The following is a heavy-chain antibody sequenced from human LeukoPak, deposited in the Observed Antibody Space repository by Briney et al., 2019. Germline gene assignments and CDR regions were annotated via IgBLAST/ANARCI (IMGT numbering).Heavy chain of an antibody. CDR2: IIPIFGTA. Sequence: SVKVSCKASGGTFSRYAISWGRQAPGQGLEWMGGIIPIFGTANYAQTFQGRVTITADESTSTAYMDLSGLRSEDTAVYYCASMGVYSGYRNWGQGTLVTVFS. J-gene: IGHJ4*02. D-gene: IGHD5-12*01. CDR3: ASMGVYSGYRN. V-gene: IGHV1-69*13. CDR1: GGTFSRYA.